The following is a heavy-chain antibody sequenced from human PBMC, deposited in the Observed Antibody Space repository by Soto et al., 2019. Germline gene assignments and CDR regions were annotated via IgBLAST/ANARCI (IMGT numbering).Heavy chain of an antibody. Sequence: GASVKVSCKASGYTFTDYGINWVRQAPGQGLEWMGWVTAYNGNTNYAQKFQGRVTMTTDTSTSTAYMELRSLRSEDTAVYYCARGHATKPSYTIFGVVFDYWGQGTLVTVSS. V-gene: IGHV1-18*01. D-gene: IGHD3-3*01. CDR3: ARGHATKPSYTIFGVVFDY. CDR1: GYTFTDYG. J-gene: IGHJ4*02. CDR2: VTAYNGNT.